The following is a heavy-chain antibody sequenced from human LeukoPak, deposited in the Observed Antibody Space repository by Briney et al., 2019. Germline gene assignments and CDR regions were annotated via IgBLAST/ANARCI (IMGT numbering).Heavy chain of an antibody. CDR2: IWYDGSNK. D-gene: IGHD5-12*01. CDR1: GFTFSSYG. J-gene: IGHJ4*02. Sequence: GGSLRLSCAASGFTFSSYGMHWVRQAPGKGLEWVAVIWYDGSNKYYADSVKGRFTISRHNSKNTLYLQMNSLRAEDTAVYYCARMVDKSLFDYWGQGTLVTVSS. CDR3: ARMVDKSLFDY. V-gene: IGHV3-33*01.